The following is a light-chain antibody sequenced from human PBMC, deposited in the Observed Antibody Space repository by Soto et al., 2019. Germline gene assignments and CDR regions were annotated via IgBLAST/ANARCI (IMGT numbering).Light chain of an antibody. CDR2: NNH. J-gene: IGLJ3*02. Sequence: QSALTQPPSASGTPGQRVTISCSGSSSNIGSNTVHWYQQLPGTAPRLLIYNNHQRPSGVPDRLSASKSGTSASLALTEVQSEDEADYYCASWDDSLNAWVFGGGTKLTVL. CDR3: ASWDDSLNAWV. V-gene: IGLV1-44*01. CDR1: SSNIGSNT.